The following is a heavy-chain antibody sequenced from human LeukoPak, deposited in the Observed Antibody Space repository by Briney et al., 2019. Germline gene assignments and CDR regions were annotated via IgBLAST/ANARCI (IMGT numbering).Heavy chain of an antibody. CDR2: IYYSGST. V-gene: IGHV4-59*12. CDR1: GGSISSYY. Sequence: PSETLSLTCTVSGGSISSYYWSWIRQPPGKGLEWIGYIYYSGSTNYNPSLKSRVTISVDTSKNQFSLKLSSVTAADTAVYYCARDATDSSLSLYAFDIWGQGTMVTVSS. D-gene: IGHD3-22*01. J-gene: IGHJ3*02. CDR3: ARDATDSSLSLYAFDI.